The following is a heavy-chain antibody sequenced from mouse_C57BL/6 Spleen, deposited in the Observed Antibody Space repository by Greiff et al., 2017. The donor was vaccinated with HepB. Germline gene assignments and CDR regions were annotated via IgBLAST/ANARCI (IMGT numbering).Heavy chain of an antibody. V-gene: IGHV1-54*01. J-gene: IGHJ3*01. CDR1: GYAFTNYL. Sequence: QVHVKQSGAELVRPGTSVKVSCKASGYAFTNYLIEWVKQRPGQGLEWIGVINPGSGGTNYNEKFKGKATLTADKSSSTAYMQLSSLTSEDSAVYFCARPYSKGGFAYWGQGTLVTVSA. D-gene: IGHD2-5*01. CDR2: INPGSGGT. CDR3: ARPYSKGGFAY.